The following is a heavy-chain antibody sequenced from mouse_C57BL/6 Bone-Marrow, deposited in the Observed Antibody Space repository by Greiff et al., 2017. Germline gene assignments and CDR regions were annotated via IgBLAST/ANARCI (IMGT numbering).Heavy chain of an antibody. D-gene: IGHD2-1*01. Sequence: VQLQQPGAELVKPGASVKMSCKASGYTFTSYWITWVKQRPGQGLEWIGDIYPGSGSTNYNEKFKSKATLTVDTSSSTAYMQLSSLTSEDSAVYYCARRGDLLGYAMDYWGQGTSVTVSS. CDR3: ARRGDLLGYAMDY. CDR1: GYTFTSYW. CDR2: IYPGSGST. J-gene: IGHJ4*01. V-gene: IGHV1-55*01.